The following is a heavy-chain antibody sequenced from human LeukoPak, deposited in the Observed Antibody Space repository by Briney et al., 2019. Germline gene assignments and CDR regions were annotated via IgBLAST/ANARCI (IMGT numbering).Heavy chain of an antibody. CDR1: GFTFRNYW. Sequence: PGGSLRLSRAASGFTFRNYWMTWVRQAPGKGLEWVANIKQDGNEKYYVDSVKGRFTISRDNAKNSLYLHMNSLRAEDTAVYYCAREYFYGSGSYYNGYWGQGALVTVSS. V-gene: IGHV3-7*04. CDR2: IKQDGNEK. J-gene: IGHJ4*02. D-gene: IGHD3-10*01. CDR3: AREYFYGSGSYYNGY.